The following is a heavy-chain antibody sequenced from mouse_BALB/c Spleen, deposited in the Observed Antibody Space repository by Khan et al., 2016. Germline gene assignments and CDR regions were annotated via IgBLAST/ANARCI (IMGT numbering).Heavy chain of an antibody. Sequence: EVQLQESGPGLVKPSQTVSLTCTVAGISITTGNYRWSWIRQFPGNKLEWIGYIYYSGTITYNPSLTSRTTITRDTSKNQFFLEMNSLTAEDTARYYCARFYGNYEDYWGQGTTLTVSS. J-gene: IGHJ2*01. V-gene: IGHV3-5*02. CDR3: ARFYGNYEDY. CDR1: GISITTGNYR. D-gene: IGHD2-1*01. CDR2: IYYSGTI.